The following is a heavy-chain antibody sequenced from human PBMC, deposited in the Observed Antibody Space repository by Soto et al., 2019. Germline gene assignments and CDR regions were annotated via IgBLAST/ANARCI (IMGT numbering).Heavy chain of an antibody. Sequence: GESLKISCKGSGYSFTSYWIGWVRQMPGKGLEWMGIIYPGDSDTRYSPSFQGQVTISADKSISTAYLQWSSLKASDTAMYYCARHSGSRRFYGSGSYGMDVWGQGTTVTVSS. J-gene: IGHJ6*02. CDR1: GYSFTSYW. CDR2: IYPGDSDT. CDR3: ARHSGSRRFYGSGSYGMDV. D-gene: IGHD3-10*01. V-gene: IGHV5-51*01.